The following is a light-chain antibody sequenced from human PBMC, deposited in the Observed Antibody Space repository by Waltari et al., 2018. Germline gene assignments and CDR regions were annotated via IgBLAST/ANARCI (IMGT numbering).Light chain of an antibody. V-gene: IGLV3-1*01. CDR1: KLGDKY. CDR3: QAWDSSTYWV. CDR2: QDS. Sequence: SYELTQPPSVSVSPGQTASITCSGDKLGDKYACWYQQKPGQSPVLVIYQDSKRPSGIPDRFSGSNSGNTATLTISGTQAMDEADYYCQAWDSSTYWVFGGGTKLTVL. J-gene: IGLJ3*02.